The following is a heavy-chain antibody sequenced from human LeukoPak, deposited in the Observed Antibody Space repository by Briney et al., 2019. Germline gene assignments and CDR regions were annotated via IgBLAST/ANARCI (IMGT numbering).Heavy chain of an antibody. CDR3: ARDLYYDSSGCPLNWFDP. V-gene: IGHV1-2*02. J-gene: IGHJ5*02. CDR2: INPNSGGT. Sequence: ASVKVSCKASGYTFTGYYMHWVRQAPGQGLEWMGWINPNSGGTNYAQKFQGRVTMTRDTSISTAYMELSRLRSDDTAVYYCARDLYYDSSGCPLNWFDPWGQGTLVTVSS. CDR1: GYTFTGYY. D-gene: IGHD3-22*01.